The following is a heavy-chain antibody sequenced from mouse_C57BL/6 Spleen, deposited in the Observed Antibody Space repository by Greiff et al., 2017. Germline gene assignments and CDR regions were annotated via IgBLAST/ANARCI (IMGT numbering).Heavy chain of an antibody. Sequence: EVKLMESEGGLVQPGRSMKLSCTASGFTFSDYYMAWVRQVPEKGLEWVANINYDGSSTYYLDSLKSRFIISRDNAKNILYLQMSSLKSEDTATYYCARSRYYYGSSYETYAMDYWGQGTSVTVSS. J-gene: IGHJ4*01. CDR3: ARSRYYYGSSYETYAMDY. V-gene: IGHV5-16*01. D-gene: IGHD1-1*01. CDR1: GFTFSDYY. CDR2: INYDGSST.